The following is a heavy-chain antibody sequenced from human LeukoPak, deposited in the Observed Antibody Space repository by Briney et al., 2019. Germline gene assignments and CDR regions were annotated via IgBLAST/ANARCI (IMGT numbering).Heavy chain of an antibody. D-gene: IGHD1-26*01. CDR2: IYYSGST. V-gene: IGHV4-59*01. CDR3: ARGSGSYYRRTPGWFYP. J-gene: IGHJ5*02. CDR1: GGSISSDY. Sequence: SETLSLTCTVSGGSISSDYWCWIRQPPGKGLEWVGYIYYSGSTNYNPYLTSRVTISVDTSKNQFSLKLSSVTAADTAVEYCARGSGSYYRRTPGWFYPWGQGTLVTVSS.